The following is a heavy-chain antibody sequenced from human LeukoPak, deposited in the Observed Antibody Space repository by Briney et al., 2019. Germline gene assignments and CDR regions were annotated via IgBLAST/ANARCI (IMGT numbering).Heavy chain of an antibody. Sequence: SSETLSLTCSVSGGSVSSRNYSWTWIRQPPGKGLEWIGYIYDSGSTKCNPSLKSRVTISVDTSKNQFSLKLGSVTAADTAVYYCARGPSEILTGDSRLLFDYWGQGTLVTVSP. V-gene: IGHV4-61*01. CDR2: IYDSGST. CDR3: ARGPSEILTGDSRLLFDY. D-gene: IGHD3-9*01. CDR1: GGSVSSRNYS. J-gene: IGHJ4*02.